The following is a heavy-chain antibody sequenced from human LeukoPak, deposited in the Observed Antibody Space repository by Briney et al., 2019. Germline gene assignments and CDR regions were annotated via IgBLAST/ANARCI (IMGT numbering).Heavy chain of an antibody. CDR3: TSQTGHFIDL. CDR2: IYHSGST. CDR1: DGSISSNNW. D-gene: IGHD3-9*01. V-gene: IGHV4-4*02. J-gene: IGHJ2*01. Sequence: SGTLSLTCAVSDGSISSNNWWSWVRQPPGKGLEWIGEIYHSGSTNYNPSLKSRVTISVDKSKSQFSLNLSSVTAADTAVYYCTSQTGHFIDLWGRGTLVTVSS.